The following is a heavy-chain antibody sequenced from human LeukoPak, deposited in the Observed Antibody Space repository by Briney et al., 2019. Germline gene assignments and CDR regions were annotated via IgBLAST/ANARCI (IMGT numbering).Heavy chain of an antibody. CDR1: GFTFSSYA. V-gene: IGHV3-23*01. Sequence: GGSLRLSCAASGFTFSSYAMSWVRQAPGKRLEWVSAISGSGGSTYYADSVKGRFTISRDNSKNTLYLQMNSLRAEDTAVYYCAKAVWIQLWFDYWGQGTLVTVSS. D-gene: IGHD5-18*01. J-gene: IGHJ4*02. CDR3: AKAVWIQLWFDY. CDR2: ISGSGGST.